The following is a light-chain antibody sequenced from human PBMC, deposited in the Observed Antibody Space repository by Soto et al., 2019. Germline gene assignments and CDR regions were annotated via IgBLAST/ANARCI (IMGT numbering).Light chain of an antibody. Sequence: QSVLTQPPSVSGAPGQPVTISCTGSSPNIGAGYDVPWYQQLPGTAPKLLIYGNSNRPSGVPDRFSGSKSGTSASLAITGLQAEDEADYYCQSYDSSLSGSEGVCGTGTKVTV. CDR3: QSYDSSLSGSEGV. CDR2: GNS. J-gene: IGLJ1*01. V-gene: IGLV1-40*01. CDR1: SPNIGAGYD.